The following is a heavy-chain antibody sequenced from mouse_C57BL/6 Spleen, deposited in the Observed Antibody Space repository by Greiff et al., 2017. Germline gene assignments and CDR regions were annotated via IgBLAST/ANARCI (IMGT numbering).Heavy chain of an antibody. Sequence: VQVVESGAELVKPGASVKISCKASGYAFSSYWMNWVKQRPGKGLEWIGQIYPGDGDTNYNGKFKGKATLTADKSSSTAYMQLSSLTSEDSAVYFCATYDYDGYAMDYWGQGTSVTVSS. D-gene: IGHD2-4*01. J-gene: IGHJ4*01. V-gene: IGHV1-80*01. CDR2: IYPGDGDT. CDR3: ATYDYDGYAMDY. CDR1: GYAFSSYW.